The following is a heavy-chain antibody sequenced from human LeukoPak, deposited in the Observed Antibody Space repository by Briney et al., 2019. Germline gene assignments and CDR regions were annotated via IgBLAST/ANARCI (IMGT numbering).Heavy chain of an antibody. CDR2: MNPNSGNT. CDR1: GYTFTSYD. J-gene: IGHJ3*02. CDR3: ARDHSDPYSSSSWPDAFDI. V-gene: IGHV1-8*01. D-gene: IGHD6-6*01. Sequence: ASVKVSCKASGYTFTSYDINWVRQATGQGLEWMGWMNPNSGNTGYAQKFQGRVTMTRNTSISTAYMELSSLRSEDTAVYYCARDHSDPYSSSSWPDAFDIWGQGTMVTVSS.